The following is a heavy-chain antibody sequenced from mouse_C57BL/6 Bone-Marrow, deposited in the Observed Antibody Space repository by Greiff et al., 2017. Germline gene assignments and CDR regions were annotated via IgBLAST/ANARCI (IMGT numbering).Heavy chain of an antibody. CDR2: ISSGGDYI. CDR3: TSHYYGSSYWYFDV. CDR1: GFTFSSYA. V-gene: IGHV5-9-1*02. Sequence: EVQLVESGEGLVKPGGSLKLSCAASGFTFSSYAMSWVRQTPEKRLEWVAYISSGGDYIYYADTVKGRFTISRDTARNTLYLQMSSLKSEDTAMYYCTSHYYGSSYWYFDVWGTGTTVTVSS. J-gene: IGHJ1*03. D-gene: IGHD1-1*01.